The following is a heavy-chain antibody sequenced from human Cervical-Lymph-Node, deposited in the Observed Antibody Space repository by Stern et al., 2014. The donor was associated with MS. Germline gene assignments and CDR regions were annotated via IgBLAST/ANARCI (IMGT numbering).Heavy chain of an antibody. CDR2: IIAIFNVP. CDR3: VRQSGYQTLGTALDY. J-gene: IGHJ4*02. V-gene: IGHV1-69*17. CDR1: GGIFSSNA. D-gene: IGHD1/OR15-1a*01. Sequence: QVQLVQSGAEVKKPGSSVKVSCKTFGGIFSSNAISWVRQAPGQGLEWMGGIIAIFNVPNYAQKFQGRVTITADKSTDTVYLELSSLTSEDTAVYYCVRQSGYQTLGTALDYWGQGALVTVSS.